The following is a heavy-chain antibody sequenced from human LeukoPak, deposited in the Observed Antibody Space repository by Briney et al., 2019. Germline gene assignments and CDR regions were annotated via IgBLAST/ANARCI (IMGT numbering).Heavy chain of an antibody. J-gene: IGHJ4*02. V-gene: IGHV1-18*01. Sequence: GASVKVSCKASGYTFTSYGISWVRQAPGQGLEWMGWISAYNGNTNYAQKLQGRVTMTTDTSTSTAYMELRSLRSDDTAVYYCARVSKHYDFWSGYSGFDYWGQGTLVTVSS. CDR2: ISAYNGNT. CDR1: GYTFTSYG. CDR3: ARVSKHYDFWSGYSGFDY. D-gene: IGHD3-3*01.